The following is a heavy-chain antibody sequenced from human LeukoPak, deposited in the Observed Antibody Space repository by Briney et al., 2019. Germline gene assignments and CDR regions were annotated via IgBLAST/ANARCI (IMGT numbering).Heavy chain of an antibody. Sequence: PGGSLRLSCAASGFTFSSYAMSWVRQAPGKGLEWVSAISGSGGSTYYADSVKGRFTISRDNAKNALYLQMNSLRAEDTAVYYCVRLNLVTPFDCWGQGTLVTVSS. CDR1: GFTFSSYA. CDR2: ISGSGGST. V-gene: IGHV3-23*01. D-gene: IGHD2-21*02. CDR3: VRLNLVTPFDC. J-gene: IGHJ4*02.